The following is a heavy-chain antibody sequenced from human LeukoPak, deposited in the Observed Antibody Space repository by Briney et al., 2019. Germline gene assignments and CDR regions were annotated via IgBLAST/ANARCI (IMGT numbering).Heavy chain of an antibody. CDR1: GFTVSSNY. V-gene: IGHV3-53*04. D-gene: IGHD2-15*01. Sequence: GGSLRLSCAASGFTVSSNYMSWVRQAPGKGLEWVSVIYSGGSTYYADSVKGRFTIFRHNSKNTLYLQMNSLRAEDTAVYYCARELYCSGGSCPYYYGMDVWGQGTTVTVSS. J-gene: IGHJ6*02. CDR2: IYSGGST. CDR3: ARELYCSGGSCPYYYGMDV.